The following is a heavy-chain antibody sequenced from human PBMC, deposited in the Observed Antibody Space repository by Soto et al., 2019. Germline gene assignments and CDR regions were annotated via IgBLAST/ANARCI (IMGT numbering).Heavy chain of an antibody. D-gene: IGHD4-4*01. V-gene: IGHV3-23*01. CDR2: ISGSGGNT. Sequence: GGSLRLSCAASGFTFSSYTMNWVRQAPGKGLEWVSVISGSGGNTLYAESVEGRFTISRDNSKNTLYLQMNSVRAEDTAVYYCAKDQAETTAYYYYGMEVWGQGTTVTV. CDR3: AKDQAETTAYYYYGMEV. J-gene: IGHJ6*02. CDR1: GFTFSSYT.